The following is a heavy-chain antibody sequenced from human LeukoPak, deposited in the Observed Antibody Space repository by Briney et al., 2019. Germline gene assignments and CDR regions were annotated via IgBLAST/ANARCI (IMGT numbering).Heavy chain of an antibody. Sequence: GGSLRLSCAASGIVLSNTAMNWARQSPGRGLEWLSAISGGGERTFYADSAKGRFTISRDNSRNTLYLQMNNLRVDDTATYYCGKDGGQYSSGPEFDPRGQGALVIVSS. CDR1: GIVLSNTA. J-gene: IGHJ5*02. V-gene: IGHV3-23*01. CDR2: ISGGGERT. D-gene: IGHD6-19*01. CDR3: GKDGGQYSSGPEFDP.